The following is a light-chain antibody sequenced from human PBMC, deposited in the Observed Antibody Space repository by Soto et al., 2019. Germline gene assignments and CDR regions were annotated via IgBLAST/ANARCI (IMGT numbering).Light chain of an antibody. Sequence: EIVLTQSPATLSLSPGERATLSCRASQSVSNYLAWYQQKPGQAPRLLIDDASNRATGIPARFSGSGSGTDFTLTISSLEPKDFAVYYCQQRSSWWTFGQGTKVEIK. CDR3: QQRSSWWT. CDR1: QSVSNY. CDR2: DAS. V-gene: IGKV3-11*01. J-gene: IGKJ1*01.